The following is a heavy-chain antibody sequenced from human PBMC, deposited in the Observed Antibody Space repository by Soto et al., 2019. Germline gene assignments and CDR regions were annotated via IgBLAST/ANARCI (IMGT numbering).Heavy chain of an antibody. D-gene: IGHD2-2*01. CDR2: ISSSSSYI. V-gene: IGHV3-21*01. Sequence: GGSLRLSCAASGFTFSSYSMNWVRQAPGKGLEWVSSISSSSSYIYYADSVKGRFTISRDNTKNSLYLQMNSLRAEDTAVYYYARGCSSTSCYLSVWGSWAAFDIWGQGTMVTVSS. CDR1: GFTFSSYS. J-gene: IGHJ3*02. CDR3: ARGCSSTSCYLSVWGSWAAFDI.